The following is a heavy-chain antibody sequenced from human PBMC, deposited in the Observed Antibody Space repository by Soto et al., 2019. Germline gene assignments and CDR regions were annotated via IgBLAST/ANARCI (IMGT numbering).Heavy chain of an antibody. V-gene: IGHV3-23*01. Sequence: EVQLLESGGGLVQPGGSLRLSCVASGFSFSSYPMTWVRQAPGKGLEWVSVISGSGTNTYYADSEKGRFTISRDNSQNTLYLQMNSLRAEDTAVYYCAKEKPTTTCFDSWGQGTLVTVSS. CDR1: GFSFSSYP. CDR2: ISGSGTNT. D-gene: IGHD1-1*01. J-gene: IGHJ4*02. CDR3: AKEKPTTTCFDS.